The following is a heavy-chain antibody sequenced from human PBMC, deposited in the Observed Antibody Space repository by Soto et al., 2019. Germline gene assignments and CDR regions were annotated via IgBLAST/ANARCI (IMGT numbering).Heavy chain of an antibody. D-gene: IGHD1-1*01. V-gene: IGHV1-46*01. CDR2: INPSGGST. CDR3: ARGAATGPSLFYYYYGMDV. J-gene: IGHJ6*02. Sequence: ASVKVSCKASGYTFTSYYMHWVRQAPGQGLEWMGIINPSGGSTSYAQKFQGRVTMTRDTSTSTVYMELSSLRSEDTAVYYCARGAATGPSLFYYYYGMDVWGQGTTVTVSS. CDR1: GYTFTSYY.